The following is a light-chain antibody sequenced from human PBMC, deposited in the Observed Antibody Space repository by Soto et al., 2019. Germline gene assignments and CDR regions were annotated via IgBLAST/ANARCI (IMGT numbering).Light chain of an antibody. J-gene: IGLJ2*01. CDR1: SGHSSYA. CDR2: LNSDGSH. CDR3: QTWGTGML. Sequence: QLVLTQSPSASASLGASVKLTCTLSSGHSSYAIAWHQQQPEKGPRYLMKLNSDGSHSKGDGIPDRFSGSSSGAERYLTISSRQPEDEADYYCQTWGTGMLFGGGTKLTVL. V-gene: IGLV4-69*01.